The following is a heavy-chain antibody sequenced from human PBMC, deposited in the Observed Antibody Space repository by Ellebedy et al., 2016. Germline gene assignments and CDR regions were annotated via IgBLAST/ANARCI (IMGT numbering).Heavy chain of an antibody. Sequence: SETLSLXXTVSGGSISSYYWSSIRQPPGKGLEWIGYIYYSGSTNYNPSLKSRVTISVDTSKNQFSLKLSSVTAADTAVYYCARGGITGIGAFDIWGQGTMVTVSS. CDR1: GGSISSYY. V-gene: IGHV4-59*01. D-gene: IGHD1-20*01. CDR3: ARGGITGIGAFDI. CDR2: IYYSGST. J-gene: IGHJ3*02.